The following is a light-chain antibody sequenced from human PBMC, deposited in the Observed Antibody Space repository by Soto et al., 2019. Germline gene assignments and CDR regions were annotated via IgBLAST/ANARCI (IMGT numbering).Light chain of an antibody. CDR1: SSNIGAGYD. J-gene: IGLJ1*01. V-gene: IGLV1-40*01. CDR3: QSYDSSLSAEG. CDR2: GNS. Sequence: QSALAQPPSVSGAPGQKVTISCTGRSSNIGAGYDLHWYQQLPGTAPKLLLYGNSNRPSGVPDRFSGSKSGTSASLAITGLQAEDEADHYCQSYDSSLSAEGVGTGTKVTVL.